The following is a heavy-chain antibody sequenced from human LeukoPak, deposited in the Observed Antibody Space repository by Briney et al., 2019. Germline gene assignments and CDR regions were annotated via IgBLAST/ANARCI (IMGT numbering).Heavy chain of an antibody. Sequence: SETLSLTCTVSGGSISSSSYYWGWIRQPPGKGLEWIGSIYYSGSTYYNPSLKSRVTISLDTFKNQFSLKLSSVTAADTAVYYCARDPVLNLGYCSSTSCYTYWGQGTLVTVSS. V-gene: IGHV4-39*02. D-gene: IGHD2-2*02. J-gene: IGHJ4*02. CDR3: ARDPVLNLGYCSSTSCYTY. CDR1: GGSISSSSYY. CDR2: IYYSGST.